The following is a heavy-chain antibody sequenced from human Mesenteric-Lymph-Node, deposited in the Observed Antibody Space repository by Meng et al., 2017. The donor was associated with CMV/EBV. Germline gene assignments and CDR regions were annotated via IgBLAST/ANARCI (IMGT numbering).Heavy chain of an antibody. D-gene: IGHD3-16*01. Sequence: GGSLRLSCTASGFTFDDYGMSWVRQAPGKGLEWVSGINWSGDNLSYAGSVKGRFTISRDNAKNSLYLQMNSLTVEDTAVYYCGTYTQGWGQGSLVTVSS. CDR3: GTYTQG. J-gene: IGHJ4*02. CDR2: INWSGDNL. CDR1: GFTFDDYG. V-gene: IGHV3-20*04.